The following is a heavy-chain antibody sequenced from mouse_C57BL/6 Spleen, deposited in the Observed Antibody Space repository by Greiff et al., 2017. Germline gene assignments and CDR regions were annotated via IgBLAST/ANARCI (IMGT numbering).Heavy chain of an antibody. J-gene: IGHJ4*01. D-gene: IGHD1-1*01. Sequence: EVKVVESGEGLVKPGGSLKLSCAASGFTFSSYAMSWVRQTPEKRLEWVAYISSGGDYIYYADTVKGRFTISRDNARNTLYLQMSSLKSEDTAMYYCTRERDYGSSPLYAMDYWGQGTSVTVSS. CDR2: ISSGGDYI. CDR3: TRERDYGSSPLYAMDY. V-gene: IGHV5-9-1*02. CDR1: GFTFSSYA.